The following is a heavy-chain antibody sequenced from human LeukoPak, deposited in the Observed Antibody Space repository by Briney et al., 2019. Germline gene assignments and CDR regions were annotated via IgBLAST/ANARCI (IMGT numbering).Heavy chain of an antibody. CDR1: GGSIRSSYYY. V-gene: IGHV4-39*01. CDR2: IYDSGST. Sequence: SETLSLTCTVSGGSIRSSYYYWGWIRQPPGKGLEWIGSIYDSGSTYYNPSLKSRVTISVDTSKNQFSLKLNSMTPEDTAVYYCARGTRNAFDYWGQGILVTVSS. CDR3: ARGTRNAFDY. D-gene: IGHD2-2*01. J-gene: IGHJ4*02.